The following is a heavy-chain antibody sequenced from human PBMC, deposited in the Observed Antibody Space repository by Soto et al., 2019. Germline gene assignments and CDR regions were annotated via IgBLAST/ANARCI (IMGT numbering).Heavy chain of an antibody. CDR1: NGSISSNY. CDR3: ASDDINGSRH. CDR2: IYYTGNT. Sequence: SETLSLTCSVSNGSISSNYWSWIRQPPGKGLEWIAYIYYTGNTNYNPSLESRVTISLDTSKNQLSLKLSSVTAADTAVYYCASDDINGSRHWGPGTLVTVSS. J-gene: IGHJ4*02. V-gene: IGHV4-59*08. D-gene: IGHD3-22*01.